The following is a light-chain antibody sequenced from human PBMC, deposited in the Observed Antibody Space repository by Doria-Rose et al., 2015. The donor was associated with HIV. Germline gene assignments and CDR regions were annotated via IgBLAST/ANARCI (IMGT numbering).Light chain of an antibody. J-gene: IGKJ3*01. Sequence: DIRVTQSPESLGMSLGERATLNCKSNQSLLYTSKNYLAWYQQKPGQPPKLMIYWASTRQSGVPARFSGSGSGTDFTVTISSLEAEDVAVYYCRQYYDTPSFGPGTTVDIK. CDR2: WAS. CDR3: RQYYDTPS. CDR1: QSLLYTSKNY. V-gene: IGKV4-1*01.